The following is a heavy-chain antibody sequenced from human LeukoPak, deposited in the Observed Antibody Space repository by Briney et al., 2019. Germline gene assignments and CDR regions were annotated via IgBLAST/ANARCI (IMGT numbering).Heavy chain of an antibody. CDR3: ARATGIAAAGSIDY. Sequence: GGSLRLSCAASGFTFSSYAMHWVRQAPGKGLEYVSAISSNGGSTYYANSVKGRFTVSRDNSKNTLYLQMGSLRAEDMAVYYCARATGIAAAGSIDYWGQGTLVTVSS. CDR2: ISSNGGST. D-gene: IGHD6-13*01. J-gene: IGHJ4*02. V-gene: IGHV3-64*01. CDR1: GFTFSSYA.